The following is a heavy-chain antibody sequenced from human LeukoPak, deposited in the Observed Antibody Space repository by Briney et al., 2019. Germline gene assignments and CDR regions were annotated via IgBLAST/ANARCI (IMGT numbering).Heavy chain of an antibody. J-gene: IGHJ4*02. CDR2: IYYSGTT. CDR1: GDSISSSTYY. Sequence: PSETLSLTCTVSGDSISSSTYYWGWIRQPPGKGLEWIGSIYYSGTTYYNPSLKSRVTISVDTSKNQFSLKLSSVTAADAAVYYCARSKGRGSWNYWGQGTLVTVSS. V-gene: IGHV4-39*07. CDR3: ARSKGRGSWNY. D-gene: IGHD6-13*01.